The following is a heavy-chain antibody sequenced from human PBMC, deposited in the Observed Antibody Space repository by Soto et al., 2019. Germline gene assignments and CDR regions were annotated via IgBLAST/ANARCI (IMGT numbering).Heavy chain of an antibody. CDR2: ISWNSGNI. D-gene: IGHD4-17*01. J-gene: IGHJ4*02. V-gene: IGHV3-9*01. CDR1: GFIFDDYA. CDR3: AIFRTVTTPFDY. Sequence: EVQLVESGGGLVQPGRSLRLSCAASGFIFDDYAMHWVRQAPGKGLEWVSGISWNSGNIGYADSVKGRFTISRDNAMSSLYLQMNSLRAEDTALYYCAIFRTVTTPFDYWGQGTLVTVSS.